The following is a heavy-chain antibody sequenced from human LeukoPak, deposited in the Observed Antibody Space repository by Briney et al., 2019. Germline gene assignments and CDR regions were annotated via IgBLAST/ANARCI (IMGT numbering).Heavy chain of an antibody. CDR2: ISYDGSNK. CDR1: GFTFSSYA. D-gene: IGHD3-22*01. Sequence: GGSLRLSCAASGFTFSSYAMHWVRHAPGKGPEWGTLISYDGSNKYYEDSVKGRFTISRDNSKNTLYLQMNSLRAEDTAVYYCATGASAYYYDSSGPYWGQGTLVTVSS. CDR3: ATGASAYYYDSSGPY. V-gene: IGHV3-30-3*01. J-gene: IGHJ4*02.